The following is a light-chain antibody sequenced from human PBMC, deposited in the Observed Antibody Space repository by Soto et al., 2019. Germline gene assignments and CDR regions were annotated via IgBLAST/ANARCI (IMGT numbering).Light chain of an antibody. CDR1: QDITIF. J-gene: IGKJ1*01. CDR3: QPNDDVTRP. V-gene: IGKV1-33*01. Sequence: IQMTQSPSSLSACVGGRGNITCQANQDITIFLNWYQQKPGKAPKLLIHDASNLEAGVPSRFSGGGSGTDFTLTISSLQPEDIATYYCQPNDDVTRPLGTGTKVDI. CDR2: DAS.